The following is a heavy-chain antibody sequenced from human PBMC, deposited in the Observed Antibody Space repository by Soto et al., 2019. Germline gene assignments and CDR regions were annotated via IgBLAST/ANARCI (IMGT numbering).Heavy chain of an antibody. Sequence: GGSLRLSCAASGFTFSSYAMNWVRQAPGKGLEWVSAVTGGVTSTYYADSLKGRFTISRDNSKNTLYLQMSGLRAEDTAVYYCAKDTEPYYFYYGMDVWGQGTTVTVSS. D-gene: IGHD3-10*01. CDR2: VTGGVTST. CDR1: GFTFSSYA. CDR3: AKDTEPYYFYYGMDV. J-gene: IGHJ6*02. V-gene: IGHV3-23*01.